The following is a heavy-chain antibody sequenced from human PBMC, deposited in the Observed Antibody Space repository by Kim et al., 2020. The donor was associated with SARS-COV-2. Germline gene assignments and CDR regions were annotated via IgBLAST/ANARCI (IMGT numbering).Heavy chain of an antibody. J-gene: IGHJ4*02. Sequence: GGSLRLSCAASGFTFTNYGMSWVRQAPGKGLEWVSFVSANGGSTNYADSVKSRFTISRDNSKNVLYLQMNGLRAEDTAVYYCAKGGTLQVLYWGQGALVTVSS. D-gene: IGHD1-1*01. CDR1: GFTFTNYG. CDR2: VSANGGST. V-gene: IGHV3-23*01. CDR3: AKGGTLQVLY.